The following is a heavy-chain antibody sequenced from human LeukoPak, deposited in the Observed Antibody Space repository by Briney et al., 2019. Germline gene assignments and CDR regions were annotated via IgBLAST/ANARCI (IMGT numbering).Heavy chain of an antibody. CDR2: IYSGGST. D-gene: IGHD6-13*01. CDR3: AREGQQLGFDY. V-gene: IGHV3-53*01. Sequence: GGSLRLSCAASGFTVSSNYMSWVRQAPGRGLEWVSVIYSGGSTYYADSVKGRFTISRDNSKNTLYLQMNGLRAEDTAVYYCAREGQQLGFDYWGQGTLVTVSA. CDR1: GFTVSSNY. J-gene: IGHJ4*02.